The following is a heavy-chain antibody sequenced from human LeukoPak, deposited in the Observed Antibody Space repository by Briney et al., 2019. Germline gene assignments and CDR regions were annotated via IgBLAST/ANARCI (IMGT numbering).Heavy chain of an antibody. CDR3: ASHWVAAAGKTTDDY. J-gene: IGHJ4*02. V-gene: IGHV3-30*04. Sequence: GGSLRLSCAASGFTFSSYAMHWVRQAPGKGLEWVAVISYDGSNKYYADSVKGRFTISRDNSKNTLYLQMNSLRAEDTAVYYCASHWVAAAGKTTDDYWGQGTLVTVSS. CDR1: GFTFSSYA. CDR2: ISYDGSNK. D-gene: IGHD6-13*01.